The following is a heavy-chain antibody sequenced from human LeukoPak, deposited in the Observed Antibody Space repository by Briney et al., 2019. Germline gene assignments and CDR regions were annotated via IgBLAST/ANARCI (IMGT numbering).Heavy chain of an antibody. CDR2: ISAYNGNT. V-gene: IGHV1-18*01. CDR1: GYTFTSYG. Sequence: ASVKVSCRASGYTFTSYGISWVRQAPGQGLEWMGWISAYNGNTNYAQKLQGRVTMTTDTSTSTAYMELRSLRSDDTAVYYCARGDLARIVGATTHFDYWGQGTLVTVSS. D-gene: IGHD1-26*01. CDR3: ARGDLARIVGATTHFDY. J-gene: IGHJ4*02.